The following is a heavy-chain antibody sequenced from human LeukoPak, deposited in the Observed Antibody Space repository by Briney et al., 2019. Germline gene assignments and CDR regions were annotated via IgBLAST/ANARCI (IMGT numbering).Heavy chain of an antibody. V-gene: IGHV1-3*03. CDR1: GYTFTSYA. D-gene: IGHD6-13*01. J-gene: IGHJ4*02. CDR3: ADIAAAGTSY. CDR2: INAGNGNT. Sequence: GASVKVSCKASGYTFTSYAMHWVRQAPGQRLEWMGWINAGNGNTKYSQEFQGRVTITADKSTSTAYMELSSLRSEDTAVYYCADIAAAGTSYWGQGTLVTVSS.